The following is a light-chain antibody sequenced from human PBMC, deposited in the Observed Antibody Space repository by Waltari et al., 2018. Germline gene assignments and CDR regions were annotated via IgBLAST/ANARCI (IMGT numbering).Light chain of an antibody. CDR2: DVS. CDR1: SSDVGGYNY. V-gene: IGLV2-14*01. Sequence: QSALTQPASVSGSPGQSITISCTGTSSDVGGYNYVSWYQQHQGKVPKLFIFDVSNRPSGVSNRFSGSKSGNTASLTISGLQAEDESDYYCCSFTSRSTWVFGGGTKLTVL. J-gene: IGLJ3*02. CDR3: CSFTSRSTWV.